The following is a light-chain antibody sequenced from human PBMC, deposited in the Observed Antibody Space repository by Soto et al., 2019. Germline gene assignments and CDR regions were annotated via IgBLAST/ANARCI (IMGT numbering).Light chain of an antibody. V-gene: IGKV3-15*01. CDR1: QSVSSN. CDR2: GAS. Sequence: EIVMTQSPATLSVSPGETATLSCRASQSVSSNLAWYQQKPGQAPRLLIYGASTRATGIPARFSGSGSGTEFTLNISRLQAEDFAVYYCQHYNNWPPWTFGQGTKVEIK. CDR3: QHYNNWPPWT. J-gene: IGKJ1*01.